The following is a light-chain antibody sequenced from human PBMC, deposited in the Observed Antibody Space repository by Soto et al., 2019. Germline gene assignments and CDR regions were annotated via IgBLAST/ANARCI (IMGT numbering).Light chain of an antibody. CDR1: QGISSY. V-gene: IGKV1-8*01. Sequence: AIRMTQSPSSLSASTGDRVTITCRASQGISSYLAWYQQKPGKAPKLLIYAASTLQSGVPSRFSGSGSGTDFTLTISCLQSEDFATYYCLQYYSYPLTLGPGTKVDIK. CDR2: AAS. J-gene: IGKJ3*01. CDR3: LQYYSYPLT.